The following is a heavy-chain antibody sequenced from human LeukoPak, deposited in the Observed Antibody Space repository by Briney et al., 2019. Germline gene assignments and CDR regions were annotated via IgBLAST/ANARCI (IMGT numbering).Heavy chain of an antibody. V-gene: IGHV1-69*05. Sequence: ASVKVSCKASGGSFRTFSMNWVRQAPGQGLEWMGGIIPMFGEGNYAQKFQGRVTITTDESRRTAYMELRSLRSEDTAVYYCAGRYYYDSPTYFEDAFDIWGQGTMVTVSS. J-gene: IGHJ3*02. CDR1: GGSFRTFS. D-gene: IGHD3-22*01. CDR2: IIPMFGEG. CDR3: AGRYYYDSPTYFEDAFDI.